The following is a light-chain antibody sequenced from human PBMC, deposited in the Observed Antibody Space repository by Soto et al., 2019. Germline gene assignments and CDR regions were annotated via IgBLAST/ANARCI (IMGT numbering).Light chain of an antibody. Sequence: EIVMTQSPATLSVSPGERATLSCRASQSVSSSLAWYQQKPGQAPRLLIYGASTRPTGIPGRFSGSGSGTEFTLTISSLQSEDFAVYYCQQYNNWSPAFTFGPGTKVDIK. CDR3: QQYNNWSPAFT. CDR1: QSVSSS. CDR2: GAS. J-gene: IGKJ3*01. V-gene: IGKV3-15*01.